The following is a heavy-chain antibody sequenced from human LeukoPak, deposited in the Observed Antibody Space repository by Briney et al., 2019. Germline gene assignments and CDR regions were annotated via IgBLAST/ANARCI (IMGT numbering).Heavy chain of an antibody. V-gene: IGHV3-21*06. CDR3: ARGHYDILTASYKWTPDY. D-gene: IGHD3-9*01. J-gene: IGHJ4*02. CDR1: GVTLSDHH. Sequence: PGGSLRLSCAASGVTLSDHHMNWVRQAPGKGLEWVSSITSGGDYTYYADSVKGRFTTSRDNAKNSLSLQLSSLRAEDTAVYYCARGHYDILTASYKWTPDYWGQGTLVTVSS. CDR2: ITSGGDYT.